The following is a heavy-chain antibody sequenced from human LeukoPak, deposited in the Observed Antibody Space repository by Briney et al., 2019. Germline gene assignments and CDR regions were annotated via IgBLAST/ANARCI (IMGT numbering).Heavy chain of an antibody. Sequence: GGSLRLSCAASGFTFSSYGMSWVRQAPGKGLEWVSVISNSGGSTDYADSVKGRFTISRDNSKNTLYLQMNSLRAEDTAVYHCAKVPLRSGWKVFDYWGQGTLVTVSS. J-gene: IGHJ4*02. CDR1: GFTFSSYG. V-gene: IGHV3-23*01. CDR2: ISNSGGST. D-gene: IGHD6-19*01. CDR3: AKVPLRSGWKVFDY.